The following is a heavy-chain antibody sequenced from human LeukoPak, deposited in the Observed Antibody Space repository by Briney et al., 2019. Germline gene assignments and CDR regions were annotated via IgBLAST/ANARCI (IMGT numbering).Heavy chain of an antibody. Sequence: SESLSLTCAVYGGSVSGYYWSWIRQPPGKGLEWIGEINHSGSTNYNPSLKSRVTISVDTSKNQFSLKLSSVTAADTAVYYCARSDRQRARSGRLEAFDIWGQGTMVTVSS. CDR1: GGSVSGYY. CDR2: INHSGST. CDR3: ARSDRQRARSGRLEAFDI. V-gene: IGHV4-34*01. D-gene: IGHD3-10*01. J-gene: IGHJ3*02.